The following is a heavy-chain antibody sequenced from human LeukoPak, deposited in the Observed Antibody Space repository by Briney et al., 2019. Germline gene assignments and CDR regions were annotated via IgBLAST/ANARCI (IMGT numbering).Heavy chain of an antibody. J-gene: IGHJ3*02. D-gene: IGHD3-22*01. CDR2: IYTSGST. CDR1: GGSISSGSYY. Sequence: SETLSLTCTVSGGSISSGSYYWSWIRQPAGKGLEWIGRIYTSGSTNYNPSLKSRVTISVDTSKNQFSLKLSSVTAADTAVYYCARDQKPGYYDSSGYPSAFDIWGQGTMVTVSS. V-gene: IGHV4-61*02. CDR3: ARDQKPGYYDSSGYPSAFDI.